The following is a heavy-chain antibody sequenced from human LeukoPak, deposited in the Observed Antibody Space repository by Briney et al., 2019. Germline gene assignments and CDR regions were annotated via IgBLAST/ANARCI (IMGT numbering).Heavy chain of an antibody. CDR1: VGSISSGGYY. CDR3: ARDAIDSNYFDF. Sequence: SQTLSLTCIVSVGSISSGGYYCSWIRQYPGKGLEWIGYIHHSGSTYYNPSLSSRVTISVDRSTNHFSLKVSSVTAADTAVCYCARDAIDSNYFDFWGQGTLVTVSS. D-gene: IGHD4-11*01. V-gene: IGHV4-31*03. CDR2: IHHSGST. J-gene: IGHJ4*02.